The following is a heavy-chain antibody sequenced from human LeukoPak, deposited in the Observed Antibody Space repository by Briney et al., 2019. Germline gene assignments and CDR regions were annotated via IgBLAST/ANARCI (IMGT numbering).Heavy chain of an antibody. CDR3: ARGGGVTYYDSTGYLWYFDY. V-gene: IGHV4-59*11. D-gene: IGHD3-22*01. Sequence: PSETLSLTCTVSGGSINSHYWSWIRQPPGKGLEWIGYIYYSGSTKFNPSLKSRVTISVETSKIQFSLKLSSVTAADTAVYYCARGGGVTYYDSTGYLWYFDYWGQGTLVTVSS. J-gene: IGHJ4*02. CDR2: IYYSGST. CDR1: GGSINSHY.